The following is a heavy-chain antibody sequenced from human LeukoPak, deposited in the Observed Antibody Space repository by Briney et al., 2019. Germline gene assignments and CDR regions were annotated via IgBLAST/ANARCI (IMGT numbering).Heavy chain of an antibody. Sequence: GGSLRLSCAASGFTFSSYAMHWVRQAPGKGLEYVSAISSNGGSTYYADSVKGRFPISRDNSKNTLYLQMSSLRAEDTAVYYCGTSTYYYDSSGYPGDYWGQGTLVTVSS. CDR2: ISSNGGST. D-gene: IGHD3-22*01. J-gene: IGHJ4*02. V-gene: IGHV3-64D*06. CDR3: GTSTYYYDSSGYPGDY. CDR1: GFTFSSYA.